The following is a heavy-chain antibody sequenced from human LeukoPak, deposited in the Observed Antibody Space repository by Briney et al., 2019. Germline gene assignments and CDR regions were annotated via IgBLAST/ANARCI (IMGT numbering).Heavy chain of an antibody. V-gene: IGHV4-34*01. CDR1: GGSFSGYY. CDR3: ARVGAARYYYYYSMDV. CDR2: INHSGST. J-gene: IGHJ6*02. Sequence: PSETLSLTCAVYGGSFSGYYWSWIRQPPGKGLEWIGEINHSGSTNCNPSLKSRVTISVDTSKNQFSLKLSSVTAADTAVYYCARVGAARYYYYYSMDVWGQGTTVTVSS. D-gene: IGHD6-6*01.